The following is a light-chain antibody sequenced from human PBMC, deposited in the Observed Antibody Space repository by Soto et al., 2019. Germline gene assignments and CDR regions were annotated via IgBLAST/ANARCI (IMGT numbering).Light chain of an antibody. CDR1: QTISSNY. J-gene: IGKJ1*01. Sequence: LTQSPGTLSVSPGERATLSCRASQTISSNYLAWYQQKPGQAPSLLIYGTSSRATGIPDRFSGSGSGTDFTLTISRLEPEDSAIYYCQQYVSWTFGQGTKVEIE. CDR2: GTS. V-gene: IGKV3-20*01. CDR3: QQYVSWT.